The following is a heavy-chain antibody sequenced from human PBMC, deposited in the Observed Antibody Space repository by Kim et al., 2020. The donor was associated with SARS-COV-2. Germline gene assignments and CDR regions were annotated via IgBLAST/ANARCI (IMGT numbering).Heavy chain of an antibody. D-gene: IGHD2-2*01. CDR1: GFTFDDYT. Sequence: GGSLRLSCAASGFTFDDYTMHWVRQAPGKGLEWVSLISWDGGSTYYADSVKGRFTISRDNSKNSLYLQMNSLRTEDTALYYCAKDSSRYCSSTSCYGADYWGQGTLVTVSS. J-gene: IGHJ4*02. V-gene: IGHV3-43*01. CDR3: AKDSSRYCSSTSCYGADY. CDR2: ISWDGGST.